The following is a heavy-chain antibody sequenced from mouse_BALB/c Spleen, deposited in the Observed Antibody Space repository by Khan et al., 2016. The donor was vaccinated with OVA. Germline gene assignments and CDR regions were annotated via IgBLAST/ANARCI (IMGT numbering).Heavy chain of an antibody. Sequence: QVQLQQPGAELVRPGASVKLSCKASGYIFTSYWIDWVKQRPGQGLEWIGNIYPSDSYTNYNQKFTDKATLTVDKSSSTAYMQPSIPTAEDSAFYYCTSEVRLHYYAMDYWGQGTSVTVSS. CDR2: IYPSDSYT. CDR3: TSEVRLHYYAMDY. CDR1: GYIFTSYW. D-gene: IGHD2-14*01. J-gene: IGHJ4*01. V-gene: IGHV1-69*02.